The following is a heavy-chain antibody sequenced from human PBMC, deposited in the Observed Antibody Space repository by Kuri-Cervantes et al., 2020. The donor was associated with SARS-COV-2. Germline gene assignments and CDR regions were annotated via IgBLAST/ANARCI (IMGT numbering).Heavy chain of an antibody. CDR1: GGSISSSSYY. Sequence: GSLRLSCTVSGGSISSSSYYWGWIRQPPGKGLEWIGSIYYSGSTYYNPSLKSRVTISVDTSKNQLSLKLNSVTAADTAVYYCARRLAYGSGSTFDYWGQGPLAPFP. CDR3: ARRLAYGSGSTFDY. V-gene: IGHV4-39*01. CDR2: IYYSGST. J-gene: IGHJ4*03. D-gene: IGHD3-10*01.